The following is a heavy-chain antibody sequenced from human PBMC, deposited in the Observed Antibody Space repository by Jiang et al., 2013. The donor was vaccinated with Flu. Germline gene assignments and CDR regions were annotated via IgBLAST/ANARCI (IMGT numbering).Heavy chain of an antibody. J-gene: IGHJ4*02. CDR2: INHSGST. V-gene: IGHV4-34*01. D-gene: IGHD2-15*01. Sequence: LLKPSETLSLTCAVYGGSFSGYYWSWIRQPPGKGLEWIGEINHSGSTNYNPSLKSRVTISVDTSKNQFSLKLSSVTAADTAVYYCARIGVVVAATDEDYWGQGTLVTVSS. CDR3: ARIGVVVAATDEDY. CDR1: GGSFSGYY.